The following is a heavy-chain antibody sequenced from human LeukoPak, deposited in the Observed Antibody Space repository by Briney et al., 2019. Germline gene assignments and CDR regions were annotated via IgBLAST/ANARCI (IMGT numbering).Heavy chain of an antibody. Sequence: PSETLSLTCTVSGGSISSSSYYWGWIRQPPGKGLEWIGGIYYSGSTYCNPSLKSRVTISVDTSKNQFSLKLSSVTAADTAVYYCARILLWFGELINWFDPWGQGTLVTVSS. CDR3: ARILLWFGELINWFDP. D-gene: IGHD3-10*01. CDR1: GGSISSSSYY. CDR2: IYYSGST. J-gene: IGHJ5*02. V-gene: IGHV4-39*07.